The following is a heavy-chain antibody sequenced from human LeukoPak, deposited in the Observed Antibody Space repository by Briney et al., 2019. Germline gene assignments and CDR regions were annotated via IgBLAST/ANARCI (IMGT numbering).Heavy chain of an antibody. J-gene: IGHJ4*02. V-gene: IGHV3-7*04. CDR3: ARLAAGSDYFDY. D-gene: IGHD6-13*01. Sequence: PGGSLRLSCAASAFTFSSYWMSWVRQAPGKGLEWVANIRPDGSEKHYVDSVKGRFTFSRDNAKNSLYLQMKGLRAEDMAVYYCARLAAGSDYFDYWGQGTLVTVSS. CDR2: IRPDGSEK. CDR1: AFTFSSYW.